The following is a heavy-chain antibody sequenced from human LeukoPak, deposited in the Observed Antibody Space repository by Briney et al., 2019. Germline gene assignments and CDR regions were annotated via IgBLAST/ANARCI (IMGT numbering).Heavy chain of an antibody. CDR1: GGSFSGYY. Sequence: PSETLSLTCAVYGGSFSGYYWSWIRQPPGEGLEWVGEINHRGSSNYNPSLKSRVTISVDTSKNQFSLKLSSVTAADTAVYYCARGRRDITIFGVVIIRENWFDPWGQGTLVTVSS. V-gene: IGHV4-34*01. CDR2: INHRGSS. D-gene: IGHD3-3*01. CDR3: ARGRRDITIFGVVIIRENWFDP. J-gene: IGHJ5*02.